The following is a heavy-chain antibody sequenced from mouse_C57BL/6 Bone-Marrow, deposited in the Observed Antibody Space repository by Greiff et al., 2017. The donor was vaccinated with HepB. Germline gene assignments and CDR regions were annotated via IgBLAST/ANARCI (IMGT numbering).Heavy chain of an antibody. CDR1: GFTFSDYG. V-gene: IGHV5-17*01. CDR2: ISSGSSTI. Sequence: EVKLVESGGGLVKPGGSLKLSCAASGFTFSDYGMHWVRQAPEKGLEWVAYISSGSSTIYYADTVKGRFTISRDNAKNTLFLQMTSLRSEDTAMYYCATYDTWFAYWGQGTLVTVSA. D-gene: IGHD2-12*01. CDR3: ATYDTWFAY. J-gene: IGHJ3*01.